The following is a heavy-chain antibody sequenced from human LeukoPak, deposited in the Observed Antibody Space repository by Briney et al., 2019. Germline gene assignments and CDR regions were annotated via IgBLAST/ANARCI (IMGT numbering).Heavy chain of an antibody. CDR2: IDYSGYT. V-gene: IGHV4-59*13. D-gene: IGHD3-10*01. CDR3: ARGGYYGSGNDFRFDP. CDR1: GGSISSYY. J-gene: IGHJ5*02. Sequence: KPSETLSLTCTVSGGSISSYYWSWIRQPPGKGLEWIGYIDYSGYTNYNPSLKSRVTIPVDTSKNQFSLKLTSVAAADTAVYFCARGGYYGSGNDFRFDPWGQGTLVTVSS.